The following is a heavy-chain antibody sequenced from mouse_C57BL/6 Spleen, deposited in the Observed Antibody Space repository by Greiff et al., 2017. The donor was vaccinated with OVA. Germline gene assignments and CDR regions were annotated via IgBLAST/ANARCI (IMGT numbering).Heavy chain of an antibody. Sequence: QVQLQQPGAELVKPGASVKLSCKASGYTFTSYYIHWVKQRPGQGLEWIGGIYPGSGNTKYNEKFKGKATLTADKSSSTAYMQLSSLTSEDSAVSYCYAERDYPYVGVWGTGTTVTVSS. J-gene: IGHJ1*03. D-gene: IGHD5-5*01. CDR3: YAERDYPYVGV. CDR1: GYTFTSYY. V-gene: IGHV1-66*01. CDR2: IYPGSGNT.